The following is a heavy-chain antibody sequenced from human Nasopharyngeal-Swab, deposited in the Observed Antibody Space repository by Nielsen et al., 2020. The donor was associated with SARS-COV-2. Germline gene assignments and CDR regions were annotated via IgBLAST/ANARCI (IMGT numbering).Heavy chain of an antibody. CDR3: AQSYYYDSSDPTYYFDY. CDR1: GYTFTSYA. J-gene: IGHJ4*02. V-gene: IGHV1-3*01. CDR2: INAGNGNT. D-gene: IGHD3-22*01. Sequence: ASVKVSCKASGYTFTSYAMHWVRQAPGQRLEWMGWINAGNGNTKYSQKFQGRVTITRDTSASTAYMELSSLRSEDTAVYYCAQSYYYDSSDPTYYFDYWGQGTLVTVSS.